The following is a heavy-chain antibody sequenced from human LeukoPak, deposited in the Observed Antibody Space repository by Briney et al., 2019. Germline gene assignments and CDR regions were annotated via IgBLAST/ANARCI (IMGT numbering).Heavy chain of an antibody. V-gene: IGHV3-30-3*01. CDR3: AKDQASITMIVVVKEDASDI. J-gene: IGHJ3*02. CDR1: EFTFSNFA. CDR2: ISHDESSE. D-gene: IGHD3-22*01. Sequence: GGSLRLSCAASEFTFSNFAMHWVRQTPGKGLEWVAVISHDESSEYYADSVKGRFTISRDNSKNTLYLQMNSLRAEDTAVYYCAKDQASITMIVVVKEDASDIWGQGTMVTVSS.